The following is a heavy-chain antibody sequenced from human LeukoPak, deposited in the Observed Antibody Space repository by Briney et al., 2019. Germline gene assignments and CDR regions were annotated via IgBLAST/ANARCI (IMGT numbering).Heavy chain of an antibody. CDR1: GFTFTKHR. D-gene: IGHD6-6*01. CDR2: ITIRDTYI. J-gene: IGHJ6*03. CDR3: ARGAARIYYYYYYMDV. Sequence: GGSLRLSCEDSGFTFTKHRITWARQTPGEGLEWVSFITIRDTYIKYADSVKGRFTISRDNAKNSLYLQMNSLRAEVTAVYYCARGAARIYYYYYYMDVWGKGTTVTVSS. V-gene: IGHV3-21*01.